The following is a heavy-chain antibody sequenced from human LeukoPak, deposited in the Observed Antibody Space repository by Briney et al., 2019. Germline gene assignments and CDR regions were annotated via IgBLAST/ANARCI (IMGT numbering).Heavy chain of an antibody. Sequence: PGGSLRLSCVASGFTFTNFALHWVRQAPGKGLEWVALIAFDGSEKYYADSVKGRFTISRDNSKNTLYLQLNSLRAEDTAVYYCARDGPAGTSNHYYYMDVWGKGTTVTVSS. J-gene: IGHJ6*03. D-gene: IGHD6-13*01. CDR3: ARDGPAGTSNHYYYMDV. CDR2: IAFDGSEK. V-gene: IGHV3-30*04. CDR1: GFTFTNFA.